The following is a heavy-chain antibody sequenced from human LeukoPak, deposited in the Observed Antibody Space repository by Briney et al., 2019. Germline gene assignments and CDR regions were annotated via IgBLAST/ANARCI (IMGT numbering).Heavy chain of an antibody. J-gene: IGHJ3*02. V-gene: IGHV1-46*01. Sequence: ASVKVSCKASGYAITSHYMHWMRQAPGQGVEWMGTIHPDGETSTYAQTFQGRLTMTRDTSISTAYMELSRLRSDDTAVYYCARDRAIFGVVTTDAFDIWGQGTMVTVSS. CDR1: GYAITSHY. D-gene: IGHD3-3*01. CDR3: ARDRAIFGVVTTDAFDI. CDR2: IHPDGETS.